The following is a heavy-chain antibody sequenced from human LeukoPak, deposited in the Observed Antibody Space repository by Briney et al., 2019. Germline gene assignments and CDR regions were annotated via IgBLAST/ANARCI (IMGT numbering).Heavy chain of an antibody. CDR3: ARDGDTIFGVVQLDY. V-gene: IGHV3-53*01. D-gene: IGHD3-3*01. CDR1: GFTVSSNY. CDR2: IYSGGST. Sequence: PGGSLRLSCAASGFTVSSNYMSWVRQAPGKGLEWVSVIYSGGSTYYADSVKGRFTISRDNSKNTLYLQMQSLRVEDTAVYYCARDGDTIFGVVQLDYWGQGTLVSVSS. J-gene: IGHJ4*02.